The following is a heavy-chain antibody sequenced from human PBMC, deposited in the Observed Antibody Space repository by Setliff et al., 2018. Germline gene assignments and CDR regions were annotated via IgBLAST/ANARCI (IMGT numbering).Heavy chain of an antibody. CDR3: ARQKSTGSGNNWFDP. Sequence: PGASLTLSCKGSGFSFTDFWIGWVRQMPGKGLEWMGLIYAGDSDTRYNPSFQGRVTMSADKSINTAYLQWSSLKASDTAIYYCARQKSTGSGNNWFDPWGQGTLVTVSS. D-gene: IGHD3-10*01. CDR1: GFSFTDFW. V-gene: IGHV5-51*01. J-gene: IGHJ5*02. CDR2: IYAGDSDT.